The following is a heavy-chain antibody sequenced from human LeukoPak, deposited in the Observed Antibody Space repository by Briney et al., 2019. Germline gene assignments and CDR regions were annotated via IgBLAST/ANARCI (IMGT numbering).Heavy chain of an antibody. V-gene: IGHV1-69*13. Sequence: SVKVSCKSSGGTFISYAISWVRQAPGQGLEWMGGIIPIFGTANYAQKFQGRVTITADESTSTAYMELSSLRSEDTAVYYCARDLSEGGSGWYDYWGQGTLVTVSS. CDR3: ARDLSEGGSGWYDY. J-gene: IGHJ4*02. CDR1: GGTFISYA. D-gene: IGHD6-19*01. CDR2: IIPIFGTA.